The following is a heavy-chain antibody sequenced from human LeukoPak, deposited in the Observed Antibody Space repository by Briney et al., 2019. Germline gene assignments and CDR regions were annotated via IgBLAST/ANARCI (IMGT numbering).Heavy chain of an antibody. CDR2: ISAYNGKT. J-gene: IGHJ4*02. D-gene: IGHD6-19*01. V-gene: IGHV1-18*01. CDR1: GYTFTTYG. Sequence: GASVKVSCKASGYTFTTYGISWVRQAPGQVLGWMGWISAYNGKTNYAQNFQGRVTMTTDTSTSTVYMELRSLRSDDTAVYYCARDLGISLAGPLDYWGQGALVTVSS. CDR3: ARDLGISLAGPLDY.